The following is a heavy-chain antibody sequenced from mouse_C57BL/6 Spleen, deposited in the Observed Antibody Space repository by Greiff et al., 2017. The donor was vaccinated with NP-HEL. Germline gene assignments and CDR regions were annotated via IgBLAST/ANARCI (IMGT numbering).Heavy chain of an antibody. CDR3: ARENWERAMDY. J-gene: IGHJ4*01. D-gene: IGHD4-1*01. CDR1: GYTFTSYW. V-gene: IGHV1-53*01. CDR2: INPSNGGT. Sequence: QVQLQQSGTELVKPGASVKLSCKASGYTFTSYWMHWVKQRPGQGLEWIGNINPSNGGTNYNEKFKSKATLTVDKSSSTAYMQISSLTSEDSAVYYCARENWERAMDYWGQGTSVTVSS.